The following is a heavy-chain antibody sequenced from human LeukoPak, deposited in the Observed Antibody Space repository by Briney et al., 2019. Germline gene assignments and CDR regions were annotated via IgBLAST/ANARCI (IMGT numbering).Heavy chain of an antibody. V-gene: IGHV3-11*03. CDR1: GFTFSDYY. D-gene: IGHD1-1*01. CDR3: ARSQRRSYYGMDV. Sequence: PGGSLRLSCAASGFTFSDYYMSWIRQAPGKGLEWVSYISSSSSYTNYEDSVKGRFTISRDNAKNSLYLQMNSLRAEDTAVYYCARSQRRSYYGMDVWGQGTTVTVSS. CDR2: ISSSSSYT. J-gene: IGHJ6*02.